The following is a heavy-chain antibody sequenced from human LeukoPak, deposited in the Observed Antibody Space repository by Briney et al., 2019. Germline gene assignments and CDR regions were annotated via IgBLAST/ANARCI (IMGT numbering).Heavy chain of an antibody. Sequence: PGGSLRHSCAASGFTFSSYARHWVRQAPGKGLEWVAVTSYDGSNKYYADSVKGRFTISRDNSKNTLYLQMNSLRAEDTAVYYCARDPGSYGYDWHFDYWGQGTLVTVSS. D-gene: IGHD5-18*01. CDR1: GFTFSSYA. V-gene: IGHV3-30-3*01. CDR3: ARDPGSYGYDWHFDY. CDR2: TSYDGSNK. J-gene: IGHJ4*02.